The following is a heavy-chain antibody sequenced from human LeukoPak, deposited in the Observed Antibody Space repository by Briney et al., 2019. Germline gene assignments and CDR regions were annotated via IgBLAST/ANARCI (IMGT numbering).Heavy chain of an antibody. V-gene: IGHV3-64*01. Sequence: GGSLRLSCAASGFPFSSYAMQWVRQAPGKGLEYVSGISSNGGTTFYANSVKGRFTISRDDSKNTLYLQMNSLKTEDTAVYYCTTGSRYSPYYFDYWGQGTLVTVSS. J-gene: IGHJ4*02. D-gene: IGHD5-18*01. CDR3: TTGSRYSPYYFDY. CDR2: ISSNGGTT. CDR1: GFPFSSYA.